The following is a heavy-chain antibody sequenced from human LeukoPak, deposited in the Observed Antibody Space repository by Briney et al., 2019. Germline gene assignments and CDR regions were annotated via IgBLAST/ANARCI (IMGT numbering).Heavy chain of an antibody. J-gene: IGHJ5*02. CDR2: IYYSGST. CDR3: ARGKAVRYYGSGSYYRGNWFDP. Sequence: PSETLSLTCTVSGGSISSYYWSWIRQPPGKGLEWIGYIYYSGSTNYNPSLKSRVTISVDTSKNQFSLKLSSVTAADTAVYYCARGKAVRYYGSGSYYRGNWFDPWGQGTLVTVSS. CDR1: GGSISSYY. D-gene: IGHD3-10*01. V-gene: IGHV4-59*01.